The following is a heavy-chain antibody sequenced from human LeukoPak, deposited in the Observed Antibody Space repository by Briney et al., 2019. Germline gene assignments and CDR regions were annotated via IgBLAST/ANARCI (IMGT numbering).Heavy chain of an antibody. CDR3: ARQMERYYGSESGIDYFDY. CDR1: GYSFTSYW. D-gene: IGHD3-10*01. Sequence: GESLKISCKVSGYSFTSYWIGWVRQMPGKGLEWMGIISPGDSDTRYNPSFQGQVTISAVKSISTAYLQWSSLKASDTAMYYCARQMERYYGSESGIDYFDYWGQGTLVTVSS. J-gene: IGHJ4*02. V-gene: IGHV5-51*01. CDR2: ISPGDSDT.